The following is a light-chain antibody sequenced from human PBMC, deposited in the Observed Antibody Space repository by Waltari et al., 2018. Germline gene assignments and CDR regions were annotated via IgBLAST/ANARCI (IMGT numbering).Light chain of an antibody. V-gene: IGKV1-5*03. Sequence: DIQMTQSPSTLSVSVGDRVTITCRASQSVSKWLAWYQQKPGEAPKLLIYKSSLLQSGVPARCSGSGTGTECTLTISSRQADDFATYYCQQYNGFNTFGQGTKLE. J-gene: IGKJ2*01. CDR2: KSS. CDR1: QSVSKW. CDR3: QQYNGFNT.